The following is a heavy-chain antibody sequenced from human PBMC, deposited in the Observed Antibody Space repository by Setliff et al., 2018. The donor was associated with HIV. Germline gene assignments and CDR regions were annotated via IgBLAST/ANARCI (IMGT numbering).Heavy chain of an antibody. J-gene: IGHJ4*02. CDR2: ISNSSGHT. CDR1: GFTFRDSY. V-gene: IGHV3-11*05. D-gene: IGHD1-26*01. Sequence: GGSLRLSCEASGFTFRDSYMSWIRQAPGKGLEWVSYISNSSGHTVYADSVKGRFTISRDNAKKSLYLEMNSLRAEDTAVYYCARDRGGNSGGFYDPPLDVWGLGTLVTVSS. CDR3: ARDRGGNSGGFYDPPLDV.